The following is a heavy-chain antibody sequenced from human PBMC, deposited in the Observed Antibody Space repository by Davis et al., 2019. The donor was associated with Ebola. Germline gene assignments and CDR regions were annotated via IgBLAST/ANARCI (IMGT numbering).Heavy chain of an antibody. CDR2: INHSGST. CDR3: ARKYSGYDYPRY. CDR1: GGSFSAYY. J-gene: IGHJ4*02. Sequence: SQTLSLTCAVYGGSFSAYYWSWIRQPPEKGLEWIGEINHSGSTNYNPSLKSRVTISVDTSKNQFSLKLSSVTAADTAVYYCARKYSGYDYPRYWGQGTLVTVSS. V-gene: IGHV4-34*01. D-gene: IGHD5-12*01.